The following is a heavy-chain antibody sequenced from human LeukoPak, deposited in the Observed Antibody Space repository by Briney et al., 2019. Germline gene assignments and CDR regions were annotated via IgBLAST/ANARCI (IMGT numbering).Heavy chain of an antibody. V-gene: IGHV1-2*02. CDR2: INPNSGGT. Sequence: ASVKVSCKASGYTFTGYYMHWVRQAPGQGLEWMGWINPNSGGTNYAQKFQGRVTMTRDTSISTAYMELSRLRSDATAVYYCARAVAPAAMPGYYYYYGMDVWGQGTTVTVSS. CDR3: ARAVAPAAMPGYYYYYGMDV. CDR1: GYTFTGYY. D-gene: IGHD2-2*01. J-gene: IGHJ6*02.